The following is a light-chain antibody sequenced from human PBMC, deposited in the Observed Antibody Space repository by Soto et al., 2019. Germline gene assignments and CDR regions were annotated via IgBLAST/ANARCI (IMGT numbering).Light chain of an antibody. V-gene: IGLV2-14*01. CDR3: SSYTSSNTLA. Sequence: SVLTQPASVSGSPGQSITISCTGTSSDVGGYNYVSWYQQHPGKAPKVMIYEVSNRPSGVSNRFSGSKSGNTASLTISGLQADDEADYYCSSYTSSNTLAFGGGTKVTVL. CDR2: EVS. J-gene: IGLJ2*01. CDR1: SSDVGGYNY.